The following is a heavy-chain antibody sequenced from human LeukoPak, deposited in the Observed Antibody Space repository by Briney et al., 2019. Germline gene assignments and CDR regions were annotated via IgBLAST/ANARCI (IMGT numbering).Heavy chain of an antibody. CDR3: AKDIKPLFRSGGPDY. J-gene: IGHJ4*02. CDR2: ISWDSGSI. Sequence: GGSLRLSCAASGFTFDDFAMHWVRQAPGKGLEWVSGISWDSGSIGYADSVKGRFTISRDNAKNSLYLQMNSLRAEDTALYYCAKDIKPLFRSGGPDYWGQGTLVTVSS. V-gene: IGHV3-9*01. CDR1: GFTFDDFA. D-gene: IGHD2-15*01.